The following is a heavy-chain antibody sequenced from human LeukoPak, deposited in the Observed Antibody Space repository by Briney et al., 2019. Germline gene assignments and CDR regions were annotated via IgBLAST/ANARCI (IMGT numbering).Heavy chain of an antibody. CDR3: SSGGNGYDYFL. J-gene: IGHJ4*02. CDR1: GGSFSGYY. CDR2: INHSGST. Sequence: SETLSLTCAVYGGSFSGYYWSWIRQPPGKGLEWIGEINHSGSTNYNPSLKSRVTISVDTSKNQFSLKLSSATAADTAVYYCSSGGNGYDYFLWGQGTLVTVSS. D-gene: IGHD5-12*01. V-gene: IGHV4-34*01.